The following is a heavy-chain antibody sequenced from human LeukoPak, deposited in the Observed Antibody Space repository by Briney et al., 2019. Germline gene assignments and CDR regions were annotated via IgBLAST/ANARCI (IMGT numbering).Heavy chain of an antibody. V-gene: IGHV1-46*01. J-gene: IGHJ4*02. D-gene: IGHD5-24*01. CDR3: ARPGGDGYNPLDY. CDR2: INPSGGGT. Sequence: GASVKVSCKASGGTFSSYAISWVRQAPGQGLEWMGIINPSGGGTTYAQKFQGRVTMTRDTSTSTVYMELSSLRFEDTAVYYCARPGGDGYNPLDYWGQGALVTVSS. CDR1: GGTFSSYA.